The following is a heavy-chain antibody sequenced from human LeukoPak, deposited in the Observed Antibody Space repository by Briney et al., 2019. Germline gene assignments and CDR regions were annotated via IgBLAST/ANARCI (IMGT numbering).Heavy chain of an antibody. J-gene: IGHJ4*02. D-gene: IGHD4-17*01. CDR2: IKQDGSEK. V-gene: IGHV3-7*01. Sequence: PGGSLRLSCAASGFTFSSYWMNWVRQAPGKGLEWVANIKQDGSEKYYVDSVKGRFTISRDNAKNSLYLQMNSLRAEDTAVYYCARDYADYVGYFFFDYWGQGTLVTVSS. CDR3: ARDYADYVGYFFFDY. CDR1: GFTFSSYW.